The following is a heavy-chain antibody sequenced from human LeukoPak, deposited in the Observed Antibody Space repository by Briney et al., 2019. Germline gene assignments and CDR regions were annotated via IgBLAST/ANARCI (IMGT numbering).Heavy chain of an antibody. V-gene: IGHV4-59*01. Sequence: SETLSLTCTVSGGSISSYYWSWIRQPPGKRLEWIGYIYYSGSTNYNPSLKSRVTISEDTSKNQFSLKVSSVTAADTAVYYCARDRGSSALDYWGQGTLVTVSS. CDR2: IYYSGST. D-gene: IGHD1-26*01. CDR3: ARDRGSSALDY. J-gene: IGHJ4*02. CDR1: GGSISSYY.